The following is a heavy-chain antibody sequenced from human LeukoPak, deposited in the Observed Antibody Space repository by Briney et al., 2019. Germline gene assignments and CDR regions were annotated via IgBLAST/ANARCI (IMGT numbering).Heavy chain of an antibody. CDR1: GGSIGNSAYF. CDR3: ARWTSGGHPFDY. D-gene: IGHD1-26*01. J-gene: IGHJ4*02. CDR2: VYYSGST. V-gene: IGHV4-39*07. Sequence: PSETLSLTCTVSGGSIGNSAYFWGWIRRPPGKGLDWIGNVYYSGSTNYNPSLKSRVTISVDTSKNQFSLKLSSVTAADTAVYYCARWTSGGHPFDYWGQGTLVTVSS.